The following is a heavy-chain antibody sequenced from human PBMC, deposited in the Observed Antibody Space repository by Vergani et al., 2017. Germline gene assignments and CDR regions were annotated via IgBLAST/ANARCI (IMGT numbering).Heavy chain of an antibody. Sequence: QVQLQESGPGLVKPSQTLSLTCTVSGGSISSGGYYWSWIRQSPGKGLEWVGFIYYSGSTNYNPSLKSRVTISMDTSKNQFSLKLNSVTAADTAVYYCASLKLRDAYFMDVWGKGTTVTVSS. CDR1: GGSISSGGYY. V-gene: IGHV4-61*08. CDR3: ASLKLRDAYFMDV. CDR2: IYYSGST. D-gene: IGHD4-17*01. J-gene: IGHJ6*03.